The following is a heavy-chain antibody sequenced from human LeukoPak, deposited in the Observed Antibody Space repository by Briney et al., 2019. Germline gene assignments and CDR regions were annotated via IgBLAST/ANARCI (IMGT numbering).Heavy chain of an antibody. CDR1: GFTFSDYG. D-gene: IGHD6-19*01. CDR2: IRSDGTNK. CDR3: AIYSSGWFSPGHYFDY. V-gene: IGHV3-30*02. Sequence: GGSLRLSCAASGFTFSDYGMHWVRQAPGKGLEWVAFIRSDGTNKYYADSVKGRFTISRDNAKNTLYLQMNSLRAEDTAVYYCAIYSSGWFSPGHYFDYWGQGTLVTVSS. J-gene: IGHJ4*02.